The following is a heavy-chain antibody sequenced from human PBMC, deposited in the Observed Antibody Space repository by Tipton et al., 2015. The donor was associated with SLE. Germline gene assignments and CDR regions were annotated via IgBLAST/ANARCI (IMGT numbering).Heavy chain of an antibody. V-gene: IGHV4-4*02. CDR1: VGSIGSSHW. J-gene: IGHJ6*03. CDR2: VYYSGRT. CDR3: ARGGLAYGYYYYMNV. D-gene: IGHD4-17*01. Sequence: TLSLTCAVSVGSIGSSHWLSWVRQAPGKGLEWIGEVYYSGRTKYRQSLESRVTIEVDQPETLFSLNLDSVTAADTAVYYCARGGLAYGYYYYMNVWGKGTTVNVSS.